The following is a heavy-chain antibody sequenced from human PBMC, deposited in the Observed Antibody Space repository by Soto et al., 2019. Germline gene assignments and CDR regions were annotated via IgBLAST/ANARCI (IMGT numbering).Heavy chain of an antibody. CDR2: SYPGDADT. CDR3: ARNDFWSGSWFDP. CDR1: GYRFTSYL. D-gene: IGHD3-3*01. J-gene: IGHJ5*02. V-gene: IGHV5-51*01. Sequence: GESLKTCCKGSGYRFTSYLIGLVRQMPGKGLEWRGISYPGDADTRYSPSFQGQVTISADKSISTAYLRWSSLKASDTAMYYCARNDFWSGSWFDPWGQGTLVTVS.